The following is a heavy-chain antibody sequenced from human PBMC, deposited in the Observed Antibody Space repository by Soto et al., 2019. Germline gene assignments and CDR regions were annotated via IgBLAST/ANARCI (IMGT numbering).Heavy chain of an antibody. CDR2: IYYSGST. J-gene: IGHJ6*02. CDR1: GGSISSYY. V-gene: IGHV4-59*01. D-gene: IGHD3-22*01. Sequence: QVQLQESGTGLVKPSETLSLTCTVSGGSISSYYWSWIRQPPGKGLEWIGYIYYSGSTNYNPSLKSRVTISVDTSKNQFSLKLSSVTAADTAVYYCARVSYYDSSGYYPPSYYYYGMDVWGQGTTVTVSS. CDR3: ARVSYYDSSGYYPPSYYYYGMDV.